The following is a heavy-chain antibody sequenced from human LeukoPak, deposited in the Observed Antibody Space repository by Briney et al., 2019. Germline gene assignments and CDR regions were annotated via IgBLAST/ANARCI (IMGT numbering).Heavy chain of an antibody. Sequence: GGSLRLSCAASGFTFSNYGMHWVRQAPGKGLEWVAFIRYDGDNQYYADSVKGRFTISRDNSKNTLYLQMNSLRPEDTAVYYCAKPQYRKDRPDPPYDYWGQGTLVTVSS. J-gene: IGHJ4*02. CDR1: GFTFSNYG. D-gene: IGHD6-6*01. CDR2: IRYDGDNQ. CDR3: AKPQYRKDRPDPPYDY. V-gene: IGHV3-30*02.